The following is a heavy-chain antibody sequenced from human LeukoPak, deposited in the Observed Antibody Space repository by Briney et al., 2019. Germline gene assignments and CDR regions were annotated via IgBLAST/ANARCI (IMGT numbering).Heavy chain of an antibody. J-gene: IGHJ4*02. CDR3: ARDGKALSGYDTFDY. CDR2: INPSGGST. CDR1: GYTFTSYY. V-gene: IGHV1-46*01. Sequence: ASVKVSCKASGYTFTSYYMHWVRQAPGQGLEWMGIINPSGGSTGYAQKFQGRVTMTRDTSTSTVYMELSSLRSEDTAVYYCARDGKALSGYDTFDYWGQGTLVTVSS. D-gene: IGHD5-12*01.